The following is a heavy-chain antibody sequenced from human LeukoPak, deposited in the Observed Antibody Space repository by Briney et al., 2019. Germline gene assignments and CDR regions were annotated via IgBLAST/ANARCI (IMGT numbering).Heavy chain of an antibody. CDR1: GFTFSSYE. D-gene: IGHD3-10*01. J-gene: IGHJ4*02. CDR3: AKLFESGTYNNFFHY. Sequence: GVSLRLSCAASGFTFSSYEMNWVRHAPGEGLEWVSAITATSSSTHDADSVQGRFTISRDNSKNTLYLQMNSLRPEDTAIYYCAKLFESGTYNNFFHYWGQGTLVTVFS. V-gene: IGHV3-23*01. CDR2: ITATSSST.